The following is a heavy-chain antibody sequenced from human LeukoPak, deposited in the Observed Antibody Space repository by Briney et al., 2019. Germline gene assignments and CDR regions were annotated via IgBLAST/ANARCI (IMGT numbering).Heavy chain of an antibody. CDR1: GGSISSSSYY. Sequence: PETLSLTCTVSGGSISSSSYYWGWIRQPPGKGLEWIGSIYYSGSTYYNPSLKSRVTISVDTSKNQFSLKLSSVTAADTAVYYCARQGGYCSSTSCPFDYWGQGTLVTVSS. V-gene: IGHV4-39*01. CDR2: IYYSGST. D-gene: IGHD2-2*01. CDR3: ARQGGYCSSTSCPFDY. J-gene: IGHJ4*02.